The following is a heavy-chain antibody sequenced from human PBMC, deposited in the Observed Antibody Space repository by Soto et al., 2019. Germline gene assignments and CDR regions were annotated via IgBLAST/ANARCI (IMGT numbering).Heavy chain of an antibody. J-gene: IGHJ5*02. CDR2: IYYSGST. CDR1: GGSISSYY. V-gene: IGHV4-59*08. D-gene: IGHD2-2*01. CDR3: AIFRRLYCSSPSSYPNWCDP. Sequence: PSETLSLTCTVSGGSISSYYWSWIRQPPGTGLEWIGYIYYSGSTNYNPSLKSRVTISVDTSKNQFSLKLSSVTAADTAVSYCAIFRRLYCSSPSSYPNWCDPWGRGPRVTVSS.